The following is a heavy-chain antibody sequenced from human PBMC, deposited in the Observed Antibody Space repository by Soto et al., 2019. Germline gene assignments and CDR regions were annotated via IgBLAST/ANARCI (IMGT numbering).Heavy chain of an antibody. V-gene: IGHV1-69*13. Sequence: ASVKVSCKASGGTFSSYAISWVRQAPGQGLEWMGGIIPIFGTANYAQKFQGRVTITADESTSTAYMELSSLRSEDTAVYYCARDGGWGYSGYPSVYWGQGTLVTVSS. D-gene: IGHD5-12*01. CDR1: GGTFSSYA. CDR2: IIPIFGTA. CDR3: ARDGGWGYSGYPSVY. J-gene: IGHJ4*02.